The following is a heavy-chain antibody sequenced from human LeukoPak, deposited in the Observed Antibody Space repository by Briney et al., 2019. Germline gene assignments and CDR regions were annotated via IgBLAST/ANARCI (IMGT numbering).Heavy chain of an antibody. Sequence: GGSLRLSCAASGFTFSSYWMSWVRQAPGKGLEWVANIKKDGSEKYYVDSVKGRFTISRDNAKNSLYLQMNSLRAEDTAVYYCASYYYDSSGSFDYWGQGTLVTVSS. CDR2: IKKDGSEK. CDR1: GFTFSSYW. D-gene: IGHD3-22*01. J-gene: IGHJ4*02. CDR3: ASYYYDSSGSFDY. V-gene: IGHV3-7*01.